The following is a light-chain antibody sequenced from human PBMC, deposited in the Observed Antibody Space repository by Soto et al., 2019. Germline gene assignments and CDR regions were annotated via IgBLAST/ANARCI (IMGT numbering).Light chain of an antibody. CDR3: QSYDSSLSVVV. V-gene: IGLV1-40*01. Sequence: QSVLTQLPSVSGAPGQRVTISCTGSSSNIGAGYDVHWYQQLPGTAPKLLIYGNSNRPSGVPDRFSGSKSGTSASLAITGLQAEDEADYYCQSYDSSLSVVVFGGGTKLTVL. CDR1: SSNIGAGYD. J-gene: IGLJ2*01. CDR2: GNS.